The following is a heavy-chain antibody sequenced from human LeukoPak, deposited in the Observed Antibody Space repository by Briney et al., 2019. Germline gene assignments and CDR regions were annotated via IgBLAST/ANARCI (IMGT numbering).Heavy chain of an antibody. CDR1: GFTFSSYG. J-gene: IGHJ4*02. D-gene: IGHD6-19*01. V-gene: IGHV3-33*08. Sequence: GGSLRLSCAASGFTFSSYGMHWVRQAPGKGLEWVAVIWYDGSNKYYADSVKGRFTISRDNSKNTLYLQMNSLRAEDTAVYYCARGTRGIVLAGEFFDYWGQGTLVTVSS. CDR2: IWYDGSNK. CDR3: ARGTRGIVLAGEFFDY.